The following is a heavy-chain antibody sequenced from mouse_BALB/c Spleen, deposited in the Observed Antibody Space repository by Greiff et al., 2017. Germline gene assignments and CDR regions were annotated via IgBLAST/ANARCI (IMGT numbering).Heavy chain of an antibody. D-gene: IGHD3-2*01. Sequence: VQLQQSGAELVRSGASVKLSCTASGFNIKDYYMHWVKQRPEQGLEWIGWIDPENGDTEYAPKFQGKATMTADTSSNTAYLQLSSLTSEDTAVYYCNPRQLGLSFAYWGQGTLVTVSA. CDR1: GFNIKDYY. V-gene: IGHV14-4*02. CDR3: NPRQLGLSFAY. CDR2: IDPENGDT. J-gene: IGHJ3*01.